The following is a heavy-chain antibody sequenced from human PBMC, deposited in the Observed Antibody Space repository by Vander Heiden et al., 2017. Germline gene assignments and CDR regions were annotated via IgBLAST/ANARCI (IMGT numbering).Heavy chain of an antibody. CDR2: IYYSGST. D-gene: IGHD6-13*01. V-gene: IGHV4-59*01. Sequence: QVQLQESGPGLGKPSKTLSLTYTVSGGTISINYGSWIRQPPGKGLEWIGYIYYSGSTNYNPSLKSRVTISVDTSKNQFSLKLSSVTAADTAVYYCARDSIAGYSSSWGYYYGMDVWGRGTTVTVSS. CDR3: ARDSIAGYSSSWGYYYGMDV. J-gene: IGHJ6*02. CDR1: GGTISINY.